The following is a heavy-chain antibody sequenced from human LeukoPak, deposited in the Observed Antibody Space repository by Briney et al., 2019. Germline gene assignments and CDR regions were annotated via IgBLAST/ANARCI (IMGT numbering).Heavy chain of an antibody. V-gene: IGHV3-7*01. CDR3: ATYTHWVAGDV. CDR1: GFTFSDSW. Sequence: GRALRLSCAASGFTFSDSWMSWVRQAPGKGLEWVANMNQDGSAKGYVDSVKGRFTISRDNARNSLYLQMSSLRPEDTAVYYCATYTHWVAGDVWGQGTTVTVSS. J-gene: IGHJ6*02. CDR2: MNQDGSAK. D-gene: IGHD3-16*01.